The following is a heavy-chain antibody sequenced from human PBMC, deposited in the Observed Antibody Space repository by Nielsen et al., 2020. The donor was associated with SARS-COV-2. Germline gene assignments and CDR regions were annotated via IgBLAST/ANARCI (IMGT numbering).Heavy chain of an antibody. D-gene: IGHD2-15*01. CDR3: ARAGLYCGGGSCYLNY. J-gene: IGHJ4*02. Sequence: GESLKISCAASGFTFSTYWMSWVRQAPGKGLEWVANIKQDGSEKYYVDSVKGRFTISRDNAKNSLYLQMNSLRAEDTALYYCARAGLYCGGGSCYLNYWGQGSLVSVSS. CDR1: GFTFSTYW. V-gene: IGHV3-7*03. CDR2: IKQDGSEK.